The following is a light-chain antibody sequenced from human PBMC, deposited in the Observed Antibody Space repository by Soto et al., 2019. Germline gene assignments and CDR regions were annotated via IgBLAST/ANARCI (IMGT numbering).Light chain of an antibody. J-gene: IGLJ1*01. CDR2: GNG. V-gene: IGLV1-40*01. Sequence: QSALTQPPSVSGAPGRRVTISCTGSSSNIGAGYDVFWYQHLPGPAPKLLSYGNGNRPSGVPDRFSGSKSGSSASLAITGLQAEDEADYYCQSYDSSLSGYVFGTGTKVTVL. CDR1: SSNIGAGYD. CDR3: QSYDSSLSGYV.